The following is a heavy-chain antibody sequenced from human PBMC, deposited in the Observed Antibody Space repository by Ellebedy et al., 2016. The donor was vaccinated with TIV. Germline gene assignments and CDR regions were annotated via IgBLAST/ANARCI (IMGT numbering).Heavy chain of an antibody. CDR3: AKSASGSGRYPFDY. Sequence: SLKISCAASGFTFEDYAMHWVRQAPGKGLEWVSGVSWNSDSIVYADSVKGRFPISRDSAKNSLYLQMNSLRAEDTALYYCAKSASGSGRYPFDYWGQGTLVTVSS. CDR1: GFTFEDYA. CDR2: VSWNSDSI. J-gene: IGHJ4*02. V-gene: IGHV3-9*01. D-gene: IGHD6-19*01.